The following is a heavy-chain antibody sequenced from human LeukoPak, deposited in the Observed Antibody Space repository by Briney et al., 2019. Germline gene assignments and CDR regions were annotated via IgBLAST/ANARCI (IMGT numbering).Heavy chain of an antibody. CDR1: GYTFTIYG. Sequence: GASVKVSCKASGYTFTIYGISWVRQAPGQGLERMGWISAYNGNTNYAQKLQGRVTMTTDTSTSTAYMELRSLRSDDTAVYYCARFDLGYCSGGSCYNRFDYWGQGTLVTVSS. CDR2: ISAYNGNT. V-gene: IGHV1-18*01. CDR3: ARFDLGYCSGGSCYNRFDY. J-gene: IGHJ4*02. D-gene: IGHD2-15*01.